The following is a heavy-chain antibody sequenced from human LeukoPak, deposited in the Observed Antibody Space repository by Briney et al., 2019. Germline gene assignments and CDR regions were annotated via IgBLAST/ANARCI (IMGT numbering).Heavy chain of an antibody. Sequence: SETLSLTCTVSGGSISSGSYYWSWIRQPAGEGLEWIGRIYTSGSTNYNPSLKSRVTISVDTSKNQFSLKLSSVTAADTAVYYCARGGITSDVDADWGQGTLVTVSS. J-gene: IGHJ4*02. CDR1: GGSISSGSYY. D-gene: IGHD3-16*01. V-gene: IGHV4-61*02. CDR2: IYTSGST. CDR3: ARGGITSDVDAD.